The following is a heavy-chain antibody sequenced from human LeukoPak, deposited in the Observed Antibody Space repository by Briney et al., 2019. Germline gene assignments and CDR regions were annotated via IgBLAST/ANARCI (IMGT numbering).Heavy chain of an antibody. J-gene: IGHJ4*02. CDR2: ISGSGGGT. V-gene: IGHV3-23*01. D-gene: IGHD3-22*01. Sequence: GGSLRLSCAVSGITLSNYGMSWVRQAPGKGLEWVAGISGSGGGTNYADSVKGRFTISRDNARNTLYLQMNSLRVEDTAAYFCAKRGVVIRVIRVGFHKEAYYFDSWGQGALVTVSS. CDR3: AKRGVVIRVIRVGFHKEAYYFDS. CDR1: GITLSNYG.